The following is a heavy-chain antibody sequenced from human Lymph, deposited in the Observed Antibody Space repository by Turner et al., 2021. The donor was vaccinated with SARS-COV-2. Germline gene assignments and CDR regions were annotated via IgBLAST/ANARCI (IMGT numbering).Heavy chain of an antibody. V-gene: IGHV3-33*01. CDR2: IWYDGSNK. CDR1: GCTFSSYG. CDR3: ARVKGYNGYDLRYYYGMDV. J-gene: IGHJ6*02. Sequence: QVQLVESGGGVVQPGRLLRPSCAATGCTFSSYGMRGGRQAPGKGLEWVAVIWYDGSNKYYADSVKGRFTISRDNSKNTLYLQMNSLIAEDTAVYYCARVKGYNGYDLRYYYGMDVWGQGTTVTVSS. D-gene: IGHD5-12*01.